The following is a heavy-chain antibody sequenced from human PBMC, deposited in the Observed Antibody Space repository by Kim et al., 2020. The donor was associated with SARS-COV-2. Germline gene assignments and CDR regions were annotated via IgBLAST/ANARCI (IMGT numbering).Heavy chain of an antibody. V-gene: IGHV4-39*01. Sequence: SETLSLTCTVSGGSISSSSYYWGWIRQPPGKGLEWIGRIYYSGSTYYNPSLKSRVTISVDTSKNQFSLKLSSVTAADTAVYYCARRNVLRYFDWLLGPSGMDVWGQGTTVTVSS. CDR2: IYYSGST. D-gene: IGHD3-9*01. J-gene: IGHJ6*02. CDR1: GGSISSSSYY. CDR3: ARRNVLRYFDWLLGPSGMDV.